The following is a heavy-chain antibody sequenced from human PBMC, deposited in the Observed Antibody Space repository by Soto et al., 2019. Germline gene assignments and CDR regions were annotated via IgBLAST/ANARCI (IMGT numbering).Heavy chain of an antibody. V-gene: IGHV3-33*01. CDR3: ARGVGCSGGSCYPDAFDI. CDR1: GFTFSSYG. CDR2: IWYDGSNK. J-gene: IGHJ3*02. Sequence: GGSLRLSCAASGFTFSSYGMHWVRQAPGKGLEWVAVIWYDGSNKYYADSVKGRFTISRDNSKNTLYLQMNSLRAEDTAVYYCARGVGCSGGSCYPDAFDIWGQGTTVTVSS. D-gene: IGHD2-15*01.